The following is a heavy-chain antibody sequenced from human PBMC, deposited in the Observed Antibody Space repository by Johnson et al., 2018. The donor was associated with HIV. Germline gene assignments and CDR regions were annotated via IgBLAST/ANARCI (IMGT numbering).Heavy chain of an antibody. J-gene: IGHJ3*01. Sequence: LVESGGGLVQPGRSLRLSCAASAFPFDDHALHWVRQSPGTGLQWFSIILKGRFTISRDNAKNDLDLQMNSPRREDTALYYCAKDLSSELLWFIRDAFDVWGQWTMVTVSS. D-gene: IGHD3-10*01. CDR3: AKDLSSELLWFIRDAFDV. CDR2: I. V-gene: IGHV3-9*01. CDR1: AFPFDDHA.